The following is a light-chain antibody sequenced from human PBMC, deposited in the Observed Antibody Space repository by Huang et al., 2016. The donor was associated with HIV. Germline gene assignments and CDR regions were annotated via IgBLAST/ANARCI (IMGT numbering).Light chain of an antibody. CDR3: QQYLSSPLT. CDR1: QYITNNF. CDR2: GAS. Sequence: DIVLTQSPGTLSLSPRERAALSCRASQYITNNFLALYQQRSGQTPRLLIYGASNRAMGIPDRFSGSGSGTDFTLIISRLEPQDSAVYYCQQYLSSPLTFGGGTNVEIK. J-gene: IGKJ4*01. V-gene: IGKV3-20*01.